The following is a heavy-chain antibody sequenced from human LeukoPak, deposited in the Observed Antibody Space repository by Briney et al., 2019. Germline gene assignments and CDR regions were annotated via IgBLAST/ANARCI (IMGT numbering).Heavy chain of an antibody. Sequence: PSETLSLTCTVSGDSISTTEDHRTWIRQFPGKGLEWIGYIYYSGSTYYNPSLKSRVTISVDTSKNQFSLKLSSVTAADTAVYYCAGIVATPNAAFDIWGQGTMVTVSS. D-gene: IGHD5-12*01. J-gene: IGHJ3*02. CDR2: IYYSGST. V-gene: IGHV4-30-4*08. CDR3: AGIVATPNAAFDI. CDR1: GDSISTTEDH.